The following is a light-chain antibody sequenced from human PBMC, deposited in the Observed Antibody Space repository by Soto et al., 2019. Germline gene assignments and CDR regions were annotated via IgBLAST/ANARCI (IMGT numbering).Light chain of an antibody. CDR3: SSYAAGSIYV. V-gene: IGLV2-14*01. CDR1: SSDVGYYNY. J-gene: IGLJ1*01. Sequence: QSVLTQPASVSGSPGQSITISCTRTSSDVGYYNYVSWFQQHPGKAPKLMISEVVNRPSGVSIRFSGSKSGDTASLTITGLQAEDEADYYCSSYAAGSIYVFGTGTKLTVL. CDR2: EVV.